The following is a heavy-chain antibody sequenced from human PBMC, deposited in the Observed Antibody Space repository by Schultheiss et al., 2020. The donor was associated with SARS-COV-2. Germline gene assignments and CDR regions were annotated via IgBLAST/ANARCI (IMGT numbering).Heavy chain of an antibody. J-gene: IGHJ5*02. V-gene: IGHV1-2*06. Sequence: ASVKVSCKASGYTFTGYYMHWVRQAPGQGLEWMGRINPNSGGTNYAQKFQGRVTMTRDTSISTAYMELSSLRSDDTAVYYCAREWGIFGDWSVDPWGQGTLVTVSS. CDR2: INPNSGGT. D-gene: IGHD3-3*01. CDR1: GYTFTGYY. CDR3: AREWGIFGDWSVDP.